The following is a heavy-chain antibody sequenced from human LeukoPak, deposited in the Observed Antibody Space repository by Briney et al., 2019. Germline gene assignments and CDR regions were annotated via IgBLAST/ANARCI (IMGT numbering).Heavy chain of an antibody. J-gene: IGHJ3*02. CDR2: ISSSSSYI. V-gene: IGHV3-21*01. CDR3: SRDFPRDNDAFDI. Sequence: GGSLRLSCAASGFTFSSYSMNWVRQAPGKGLEWVSSISSSSSYIYYADSMNGRFTISRDNDKNSLYLQMNSLRAEDTAVYYCSRDFPRDNDAFDIWGQGTMVTVSS. CDR1: GFTFSSYS.